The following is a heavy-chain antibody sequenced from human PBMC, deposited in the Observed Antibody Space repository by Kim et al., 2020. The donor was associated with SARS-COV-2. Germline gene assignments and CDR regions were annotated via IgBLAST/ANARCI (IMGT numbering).Heavy chain of an antibody. J-gene: IGHJ4*02. Sequence: SQKFQGRVTITRDTSASTAYMELSSLRSEDTAVYYCARSHIVDSSSAGEYWGQGTLVTVSS. D-gene: IGHD6-6*01. CDR3: ARSHIVDSSSAGEY. V-gene: IGHV1-3*01.